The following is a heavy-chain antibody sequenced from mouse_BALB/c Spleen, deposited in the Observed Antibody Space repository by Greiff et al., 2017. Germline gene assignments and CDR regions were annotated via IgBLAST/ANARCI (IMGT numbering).Heavy chain of an antibody. D-gene: IGHD1-2*01. CDR1: GYTFTSYN. V-gene: IGHV1-12*01. J-gene: IGHJ4*01. CDR3: ARRVYGYGAMDY. CDR2: IYPGNGDT. Sequence: QVQLQQPGAELVKPGASVKMSCKASGYTFTSYNMHWVKQTPGQGLEWIGAIYPGNGDTSYNQKFKGKATLTADKSSSTAYMQLSSLTSEDSAVYYCARRVYGYGAMDYWGQGTSVTVSS.